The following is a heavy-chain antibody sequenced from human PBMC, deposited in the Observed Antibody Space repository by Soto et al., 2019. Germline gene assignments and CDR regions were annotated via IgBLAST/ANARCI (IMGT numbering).Heavy chain of an antibody. CDR3: AIEYCSSTSCYRDY. J-gene: IGHJ4*02. CDR1: GGTFSSYT. CDR2: IIPILGIA. D-gene: IGHD2-2*02. V-gene: IGHV1-69*02. Sequence: QVQLVQSGAEVKKPGSSVKVSCKASGGTFSSYTISWVRQAPGQGLEWMGRIIPILGIANYAQKFQGSVTITADKATSTAYMELSSLRSEDTAVYYCAIEYCSSTSCYRDYWGQGTLVTVSS.